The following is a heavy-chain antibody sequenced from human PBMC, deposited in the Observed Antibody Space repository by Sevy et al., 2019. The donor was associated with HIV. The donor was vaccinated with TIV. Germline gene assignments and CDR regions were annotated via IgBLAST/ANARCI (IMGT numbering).Heavy chain of an antibody. J-gene: IGHJ4*02. D-gene: IGHD3-22*01. CDR2: IYPDDSDT. Sequence: GESLKISCKGSGYSFTSHWIGWVRHMPGKGLEWMGIIYPDDSDTRDSPSFQGQVTFSADKSISTAYLQWSSLKASDTPMYYCATSRSADFDSSGYYIYWGQGTLVTVSS. CDR1: GYSFTSHW. V-gene: IGHV5-51*01. CDR3: ATSRSADFDSSGYYIY.